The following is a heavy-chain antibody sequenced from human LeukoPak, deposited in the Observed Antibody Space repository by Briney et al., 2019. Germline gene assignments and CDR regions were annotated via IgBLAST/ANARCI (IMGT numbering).Heavy chain of an antibody. CDR1: GFTFSTYA. CDR3: ARGGGYCSSCFDY. D-gene: IGHD2-2*01. J-gene: IGHJ4*02. Sequence: PGGSLRLSCSASGFTFSTYAMHWVRQAPGKGLDYISAIGSNGGSTYYADSVKGRFTISRDNSKNTLYLQMNSLRAEDTAVYYCARGGGYCSSCFDYWGQGTLVTVSS. CDR2: IGSNGGST. V-gene: IGHV3-64*04.